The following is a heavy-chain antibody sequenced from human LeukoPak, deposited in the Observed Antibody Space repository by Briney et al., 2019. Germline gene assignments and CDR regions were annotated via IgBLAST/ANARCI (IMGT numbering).Heavy chain of an antibody. J-gene: IGHJ4*02. D-gene: IGHD6-13*01. Sequence: ASVKVSCKASGYTFTSYYMHGVRQAPGQGLEWIGIINPIVVSTSYTQKFQSGVTMTMDISTSTVYMELSSPRSEDTAVYYCARSTAAGPGFASCGQGTLVTVAS. CDR2: INPIVVST. CDR3: ARSTAAGPGFAS. V-gene: IGHV1-46*01. CDR1: GYTFTSYY.